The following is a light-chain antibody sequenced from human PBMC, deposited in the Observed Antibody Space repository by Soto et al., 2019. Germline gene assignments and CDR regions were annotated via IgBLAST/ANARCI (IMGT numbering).Light chain of an antibody. Sequence: SYGLTQPPSVSVSPGQTASITCGGDNIGTKSVHWYQQRPGQAPVLVVYDDKKRPSGVPERFSGSNSGNTATLTISRGEAGDEAHSYSQLCERFSDHTFVFGDGAKVTVL. CDR3: QLCERFSDHTFV. V-gene: IGLV3-21*02. CDR2: DDK. J-gene: IGLJ1*01. CDR1: NIGTKS.